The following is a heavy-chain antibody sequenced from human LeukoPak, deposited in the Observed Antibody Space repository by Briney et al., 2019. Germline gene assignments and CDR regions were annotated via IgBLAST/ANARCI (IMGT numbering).Heavy chain of an antibody. V-gene: IGHV4-59*01. D-gene: IGHD3-10*01. J-gene: IGHJ4*02. CDR3: ARGGRWVQDPLDF. Sequence: PSETLSLICSVSRCSISSYYWSWIRQSPGKGLEWIGYIYYRGDTDYSPSLQCRVTMSIDLSKNQFSLKGDSVTAADTAVYFCARGGRWVQDPLDFWGQGTPVTVSS. CDR1: RCSISSYY. CDR2: IYYRGDT.